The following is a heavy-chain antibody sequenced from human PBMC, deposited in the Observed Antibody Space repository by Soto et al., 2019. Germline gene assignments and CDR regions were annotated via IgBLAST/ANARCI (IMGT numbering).Heavy chain of an antibody. J-gene: IGHJ5*02. D-gene: IGHD6-13*01. V-gene: IGHV3-23*01. CDR3: AKGNPLVAAGTGWFDP. CDR1: GFTFSSYA. Sequence: EVQLLESGGGLVQPGGSLRLSCAASGFTFSSYAMSWVRQAPGKGLEWVSAISGSGGSTYYADSVKGRFTISRDNSKNTLYLQMNSLRAEDTAVYYCAKGNPLVAAGTGWFDPWGQGTLVTVSS. CDR2: ISGSGGST.